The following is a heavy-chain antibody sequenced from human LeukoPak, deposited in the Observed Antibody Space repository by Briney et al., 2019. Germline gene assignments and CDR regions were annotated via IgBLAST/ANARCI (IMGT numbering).Heavy chain of an antibody. Sequence: GASVKVSCKASGYTFTSYDINWVRQATGQGLESMGRMNPNSGNTGYAQKFQGRVTMTRDTSISTAYMELSSLISDDTAVYYCARGHSSGWYWGQGNLVTVSS. CDR3: ARGHSSGWY. CDR2: MNPNSGNT. CDR1: GYTFTSYD. D-gene: IGHD6-19*01. V-gene: IGHV1-8*01. J-gene: IGHJ4*02.